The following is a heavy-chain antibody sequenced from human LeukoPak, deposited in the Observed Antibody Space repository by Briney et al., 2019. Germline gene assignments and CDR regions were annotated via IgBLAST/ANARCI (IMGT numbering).Heavy chain of an antibody. Sequence: AISGSSVTTYYADSVKGRFTISRDNSKNTLYLQMNSLRAEDTAVYYCAKLDYYGNYWGQGTLVTVSS. V-gene: IGHV3-23*01. CDR2: ISGSSVTT. CDR3: AKLDYYGNY. J-gene: IGHJ4*02. D-gene: IGHD3-10*01.